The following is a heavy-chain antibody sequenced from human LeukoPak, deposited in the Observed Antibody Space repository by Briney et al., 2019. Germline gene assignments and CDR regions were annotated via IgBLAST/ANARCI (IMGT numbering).Heavy chain of an antibody. D-gene: IGHD4-17*01. CDR1: SYSISSGCY. Sequence: PSETLSLTCAVSSYSISSGCYWGWIRQSPGKGLERVGSIFHSGNSYYNPSLKSRLTMSVDTSKNQFSLKLTSVTAADTALYYCARVTYVDDMLYQYFDYWGQGILVTVSS. J-gene: IGHJ4*02. CDR2: IFHSGNS. V-gene: IGHV4-38-2*01. CDR3: ARVTYVDDMLYQYFDY.